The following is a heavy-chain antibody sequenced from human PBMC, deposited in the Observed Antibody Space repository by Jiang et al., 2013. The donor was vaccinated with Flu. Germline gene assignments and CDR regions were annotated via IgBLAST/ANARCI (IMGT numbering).Heavy chain of an antibody. D-gene: IGHD2-15*01. V-gene: IGHV3-30*04. CDR2: ISYDGSNK. Sequence: RQAPGKGLEWVAVISYDGSNKYYADSVKGRFTISRDNSKNTLYLQMNSLRAEDTAVYYCAREVFGYCSGGSCYGMDVWGQGTTVTVSS. J-gene: IGHJ6*02. CDR3: AREVFGYCSGGSCYGMDV.